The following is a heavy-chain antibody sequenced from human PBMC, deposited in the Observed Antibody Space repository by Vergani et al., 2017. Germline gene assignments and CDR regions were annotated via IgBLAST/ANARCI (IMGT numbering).Heavy chain of an antibody. J-gene: IGHJ6*03. V-gene: IGHV4-31*11. CDR3: ARVDTQVPATSHFYYMDV. D-gene: IGHD6-25*01. CDR1: GGPISSGDHC. CDR2: IFYSGTT. Sequence: QVQLQESGPGVVKPSQTLSLTCAVSGGPISSGDHCWTWIRQRPGKGLEWIGYIFYSGTTYDNPSLRSRLTISVDTSQNQFSLKLRSVTDADTAVYYCARVDTQVPATSHFYYMDVWGKGTTVVVPS.